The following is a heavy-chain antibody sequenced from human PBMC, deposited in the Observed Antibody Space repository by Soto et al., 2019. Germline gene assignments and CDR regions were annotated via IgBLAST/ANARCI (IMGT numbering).Heavy chain of an antibody. CDR3: ARDGATASPGDLDY. V-gene: IGHV3-30-3*01. D-gene: IGHD5-12*01. Sequence: QVQLVESGGGVVQPGRSLRLSCAASGFTFSSYAMHWVRQAPGKGLEWVAVISYDGSNKYYADSVKGRFTISRDTSKNTLYLQMNSLRAEDTAVYYCARDGATASPGDLDYWGQGTLVTVSS. CDR1: GFTFSSYA. CDR2: ISYDGSNK. J-gene: IGHJ4*02.